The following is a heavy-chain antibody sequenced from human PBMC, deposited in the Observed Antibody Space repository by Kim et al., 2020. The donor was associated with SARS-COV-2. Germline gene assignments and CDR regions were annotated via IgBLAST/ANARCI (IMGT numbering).Heavy chain of an antibody. V-gene: IGHV3-23*01. Sequence: GGSLRLSCAASGFTFSSYAMSWVRQAPGKGLEWVSAISGSGGSTYYADSVKGRFTISRDNSKNTLYLQMNSLRAEDTAVYYCAKYPHSYYYGSGSYYLDRYYYYYYGMDVWGQGTTVTVSS. CDR2: ISGSGGST. CDR1: GFTFSSYA. J-gene: IGHJ6*02. CDR3: AKYPHSYYYGSGSYYLDRYYYYYYGMDV. D-gene: IGHD3-10*01.